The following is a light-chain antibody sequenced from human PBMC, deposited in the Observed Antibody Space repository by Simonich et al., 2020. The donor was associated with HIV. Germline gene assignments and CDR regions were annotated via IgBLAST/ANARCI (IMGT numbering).Light chain of an antibody. CDR1: QSVLNSSNNKRL. CDR3: QQYYSIPLT. V-gene: IGKV4-1*01. Sequence: DIVMTQSPDSLAVSVGERATIHCKSSQSVLNSSNNKRLVAWYQQKPGQSPKLLIYWASSRESGVPDRFSGSGSGTAFTLTISSLQAEDVAVYYCQQYYSIPLTFGGGTKVEIK. CDR2: WAS. J-gene: IGKJ4*01.